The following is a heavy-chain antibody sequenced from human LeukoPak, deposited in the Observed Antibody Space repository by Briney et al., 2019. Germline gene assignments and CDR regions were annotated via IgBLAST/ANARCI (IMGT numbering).Heavy chain of an antibody. V-gene: IGHV4-59*01. CDR1: GGSISSYY. J-gene: IGHJ4*02. Sequence: SETLSLTCTVSGGSISSYYWSWIRQPPGKGLEWIGYIYYSGSTHYNPSLKSRVTISVDTSKNQFPLTLISVTAADTAMYYCARRAYSSGWYYFDYWGQGTLVTVSS. CDR2: IYYSGST. CDR3: ARRAYSSGWYYFDY. D-gene: IGHD6-19*01.